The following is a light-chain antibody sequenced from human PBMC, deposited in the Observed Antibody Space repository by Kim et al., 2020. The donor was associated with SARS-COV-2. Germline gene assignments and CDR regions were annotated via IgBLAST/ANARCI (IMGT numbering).Light chain of an antibody. J-gene: IGKJ2*01. CDR2: GAS. CDR3: QHYRSSPPMYT. V-gene: IGKV3-20*01. CDR1: QSVRNNY. Sequence: EIVLTQSPGTLSLSPGERATLSCRASQSVRNNYLAWYQQKPGQAPRLLIHGASSRATGIPDRFSGSGSGTDFTLTISRLEPEEFAMYYCQHYRSSPPMYTFGQGTKLEIK.